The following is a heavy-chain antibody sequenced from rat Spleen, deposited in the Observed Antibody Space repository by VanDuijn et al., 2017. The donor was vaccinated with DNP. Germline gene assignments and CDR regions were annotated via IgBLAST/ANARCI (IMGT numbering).Heavy chain of an antibody. V-gene: IGHV5-7*01. D-gene: IGHD1-7*01. J-gene: IGHJ2*01. Sequence: EVLLVESDGGLVQPGRSLKLSCAVSGFTFNDYYMAWVRQAPAKGLEWVATISYNGGTPYYRDSVKGRFTISRDNAQSTLYLQMDSLRSEDTATYYCARHGDYGTFDYWGQGVMVTVSS. CDR3: ARHGDYGTFDY. CDR1: GFTFNDYY. CDR2: ISYNGGTP.